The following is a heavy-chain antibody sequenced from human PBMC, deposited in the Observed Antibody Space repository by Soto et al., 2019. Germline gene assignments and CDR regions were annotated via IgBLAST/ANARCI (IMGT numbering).Heavy chain of an antibody. CDR1: GYIFTLYW. V-gene: IGHV5-51*01. Sequence: GESLKISCKASGYIFTLYWIGWVRQMPGKGLEWMGIIYPGDSDTRYSPSFQGQVTISADKSISTASLQWSSLKASDTAVYYCARQSPAPGYYYFSYGMDVWGQGTTVPVSS. CDR2: IYPGDSDT. CDR3: ARQSPAPGYYYFSYGMDV. J-gene: IGHJ6*02. D-gene: IGHD6-25*01.